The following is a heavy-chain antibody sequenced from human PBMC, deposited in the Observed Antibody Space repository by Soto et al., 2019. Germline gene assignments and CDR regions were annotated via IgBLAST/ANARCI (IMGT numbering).Heavy chain of an antibody. V-gene: IGHV3-21*01. J-gene: IGHJ4*02. CDR3: AREEVLRWSRREVDY. D-gene: IGHD4-17*01. Sequence: EVQLVESGGGLVKPGGSLRLSCAASGFTFSSYSMNWVRQAPGKGLEWVSSISSSSSYIYYADSVKGRFTISRDNAKNSLYLQMNSLRAEDTAVYYCAREEVLRWSRREVDYWGQGTLVTVSS. CDR2: ISSSSSYI. CDR1: GFTFSSYS.